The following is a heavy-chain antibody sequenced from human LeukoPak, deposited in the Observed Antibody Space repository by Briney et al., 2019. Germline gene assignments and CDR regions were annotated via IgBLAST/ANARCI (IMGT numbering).Heavy chain of an antibody. Sequence: GGSLRLSCAASGFTFSDYYMSWIRQAPGKGLEWVSYISSSGSTIYYADSVKGRFTISRDNAKNSRYLQVNSLRADDTAVYYCAKDDPNDYKPWIYWGQGTLVIVSS. D-gene: IGHD4-11*01. CDR3: AKDDPNDYKPWIY. CDR2: ISSSGSTI. J-gene: IGHJ4*02. CDR1: GFTFSDYY. V-gene: IGHV3-11*01.